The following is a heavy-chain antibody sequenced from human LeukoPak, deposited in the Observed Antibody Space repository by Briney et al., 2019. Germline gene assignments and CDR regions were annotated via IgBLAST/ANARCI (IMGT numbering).Heavy chain of an antibody. V-gene: IGHV4-59*12. CDR3: ARDRDDRSLDAFDI. D-gene: IGHD3-10*01. CDR2: IYHFGST. J-gene: IGHJ3*02. CDR1: GGSISSYY. Sequence: PSETLSLTCTVSGGSISSYYWSWIRQPPGKGLEWIGYIYHFGSTYYSPSLKSRVTLSVDRSKNQFSLKLNSVTAADTAVYFCARDRDDRSLDAFDIWGQGTLVTVSS.